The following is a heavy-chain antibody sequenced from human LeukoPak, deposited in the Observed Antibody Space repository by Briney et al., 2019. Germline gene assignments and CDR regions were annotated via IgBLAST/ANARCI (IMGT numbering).Heavy chain of an antibody. CDR1: GFTFSSYS. D-gene: IGHD6-13*01. CDR3: ARDGYSSGWSLYFDY. Sequence: GGSLRLSCAASGFTFSSYSMNWVRQAPGKGLEWVSSISSSSSYIYYADSVKGRFTISRDNAKNSLYLQMDSLRAEDTAVYYCARDGYSSGWSLYFDYWGQGTLVTVSS. J-gene: IGHJ4*02. CDR2: ISSSSSYI. V-gene: IGHV3-21*01.